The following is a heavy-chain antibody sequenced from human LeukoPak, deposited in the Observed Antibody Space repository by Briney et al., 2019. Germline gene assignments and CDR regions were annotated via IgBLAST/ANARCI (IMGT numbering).Heavy chain of an antibody. Sequence: PSETLSLTCAVYGESFSGYYWSWIRQPPGKGLEWIGEINHSGSTNYNPSLKSRVTISVDTSKNQFSLKLSSVTAADTAVYYCARHPSQWELLPGWFDPWGQGTLVTVSS. CDR2: INHSGST. CDR1: GESFSGYY. V-gene: IGHV4-34*01. J-gene: IGHJ5*02. CDR3: ARHPSQWELLPGWFDP. D-gene: IGHD1-26*01.